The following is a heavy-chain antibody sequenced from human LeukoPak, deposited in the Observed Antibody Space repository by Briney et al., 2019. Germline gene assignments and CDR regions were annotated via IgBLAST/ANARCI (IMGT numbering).Heavy chain of an antibody. Sequence: GESLKISCKGSGYSFTSYWIGWVRQAPGQGLEWMGRISAYNGNTNYVQKLQGRVTMTTDTSTSTAYMELRSLRADDTAVYYCARDSMVTSVNDAFDIWGQGTMVTVSS. CDR1: GYSFTSYW. V-gene: IGHV1-18*04. D-gene: IGHD3-10*01. J-gene: IGHJ3*02. CDR3: ARDSMVTSVNDAFDI. CDR2: ISAYNGNT.